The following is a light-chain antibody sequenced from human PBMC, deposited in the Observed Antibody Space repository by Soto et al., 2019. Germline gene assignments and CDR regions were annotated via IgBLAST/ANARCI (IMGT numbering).Light chain of an antibody. CDR3: QSYDRSLSASVV. CDR1: SSTIGPGYD. J-gene: IGLJ2*01. Sequence: QSVLTQPPSVSGAPGQRVIISCTGSSSTIGPGYDVHWYQQLPGTDPKLLIYCDSHRPSGVPDRFSGSKSGTSASLAITGLQAEDEADYYCQSYDRSLSASVVFGGGTKVTVL. CDR2: CDS. V-gene: IGLV1-40*01.